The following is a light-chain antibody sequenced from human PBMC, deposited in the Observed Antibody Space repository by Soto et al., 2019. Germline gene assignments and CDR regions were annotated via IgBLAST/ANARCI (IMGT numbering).Light chain of an antibody. Sequence: DIQMTQSPSTLSASVGDRVTITCRASQSISRWLAWYQQKPGKAPKLLIYDVSSLQSGVPSRFSGGGSGTEYTLPSSSLQPDDFATYYCQQYNIYSPFGQGTKVEIK. V-gene: IGKV1-5*01. J-gene: IGKJ1*01. CDR1: QSISRW. CDR3: QQYNIYSP. CDR2: DVS.